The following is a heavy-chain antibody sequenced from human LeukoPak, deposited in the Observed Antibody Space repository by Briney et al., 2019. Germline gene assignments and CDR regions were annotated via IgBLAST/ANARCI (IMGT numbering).Heavy chain of an antibody. CDR2: ISSSSSDI. CDR1: GFTFSSYS. D-gene: IGHD3-10*01. J-gene: IGHJ4*02. CDR3: ASSGFGRNVDY. Sequence: GGSLRLSCAASGFTFSSYSMNWVRQAPGKGLEWVSYISSSSSDIYYADSVKGRFTISRDNAKNSLYLQMNSLRVEDTAVYYCASSGFGRNVDYWGQGTLVTVSS. V-gene: IGHV3-48*01.